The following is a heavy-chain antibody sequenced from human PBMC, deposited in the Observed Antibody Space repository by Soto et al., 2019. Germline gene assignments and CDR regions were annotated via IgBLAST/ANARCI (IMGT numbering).Heavy chain of an antibody. Sequence: QVQLQESGPGLVKPSETLSLTCTVSGGSISSNFWSWIRQPPRKGLEWIGNFYHTGSNNYNASLKSRVTISVDTSKNQFSLKLSSVNAADTAVYYCARLQRTVTAYYYYYDMDVWGQGTTVTVSS. J-gene: IGHJ6*02. CDR2: FYHTGSN. V-gene: IGHV4-59*01. CDR3: ARLQRTVTAYYYYYDMDV. CDR1: GGSISSNF. D-gene: IGHD2-21*02.